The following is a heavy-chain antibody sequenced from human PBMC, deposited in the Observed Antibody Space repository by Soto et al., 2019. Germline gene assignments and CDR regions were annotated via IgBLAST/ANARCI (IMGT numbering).Heavy chain of an antibody. D-gene: IGHD3-22*01. Sequence: ASVKVSCKASGYTFTSYGISWVRQAPGQGLEWMGWISAYSGNTNYAQKLQGRVTMTTDTSTSTAYMELRSLRSDDTAVYYCARDLIYYDSSGYYPFDIWGQGTMVTVSS. V-gene: IGHV1-18*01. CDR2: ISAYSGNT. J-gene: IGHJ3*02. CDR1: GYTFTSYG. CDR3: ARDLIYYDSSGYYPFDI.